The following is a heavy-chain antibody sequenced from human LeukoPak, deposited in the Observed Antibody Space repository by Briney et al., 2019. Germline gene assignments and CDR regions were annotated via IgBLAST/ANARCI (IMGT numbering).Heavy chain of an antibody. CDR3: ARDEVPAAISLP. CDR1: GYTFTGYY. V-gene: IGHV1-2*02. Sequence: ASVKVSCKASGYTFTGYYMHWVRQAPGQGLEWMGWINPNSGGTNYAQKFQGRVTMTRDTSISTAYMELSRLRSDDTAVYYCARDEVPAAISLPWGQGTLVTVSS. CDR2: INPNSGGT. J-gene: IGHJ5*02. D-gene: IGHD2-2*01.